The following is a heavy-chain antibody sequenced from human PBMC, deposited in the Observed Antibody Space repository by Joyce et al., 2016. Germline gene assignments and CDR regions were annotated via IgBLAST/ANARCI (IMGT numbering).Heavy chain of an antibody. CDR3: ARDGGFCRSNSCFYYMEV. CDR2: IFTRGNT. J-gene: IGHJ6*03. CDR1: GASINRGNYY. Sequence: QVQLQESGPGLVKPSQTLSLTCTVSGASINRGNYYWSWIRQPAGKGLEWIGHIFTRGNTVSNPSLKGRVTMSLDTSKNQVSLTLSSVTAADTAVYYCARDGGFCRSNSCFYYMEVWGKGTTVAVS. D-gene: IGHD2/OR15-2a*01. V-gene: IGHV4-61*02.